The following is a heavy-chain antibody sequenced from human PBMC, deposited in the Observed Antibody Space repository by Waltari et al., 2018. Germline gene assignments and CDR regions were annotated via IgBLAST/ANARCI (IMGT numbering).Heavy chain of an antibody. CDR1: GFSFSTDV. J-gene: IGHJ4*02. V-gene: IGHV3-23*01. D-gene: IGHD7-27*01. CDR2: ISDAGGII. Sequence: EVQLLESGGGLVQPGGALSRACAASGFSFSTDVMNWVRQAPGKGLEWVSSISDAGGIINYADSVKGRFTISRDNSKNTLYLQMNSLRVDDTAVYYCARGSGVDSWGQGTLVTISS. CDR3: ARGSGVDS.